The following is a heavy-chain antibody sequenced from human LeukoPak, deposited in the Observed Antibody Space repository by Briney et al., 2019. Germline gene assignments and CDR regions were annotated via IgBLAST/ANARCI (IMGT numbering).Heavy chain of an antibody. CDR3: ARMRIIVVVPAAIRNAFDI. CDR2: IYTSGST. Sequence: PSETLSLTCTVSGGSISSGSYYWSWIRQPAGKGLEWIGRIYTSGSTNYNPSLKSRVTISVDTSKNQFSLKLSSVTAADTAVYYCARMRIIVVVPAAIRNAFDIWGQGTMVTVSS. V-gene: IGHV4-61*02. J-gene: IGHJ3*02. CDR1: GGSISSGSYY. D-gene: IGHD2-2*02.